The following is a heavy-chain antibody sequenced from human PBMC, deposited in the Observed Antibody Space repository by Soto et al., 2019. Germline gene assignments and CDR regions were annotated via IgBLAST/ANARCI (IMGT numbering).Heavy chain of an antibody. CDR3: ARSRTGTTYGGMDV. J-gene: IGHJ6*02. D-gene: IGHD1-7*01. V-gene: IGHV3-66*01. CDR2: IHSGGDT. Sequence: EVQLVESGGALVQPGGSLRLSCAASGFAVSSNYMTWVRQAPGKGLEWVSVIHSGGDTHYADSVRGRFTISRDNSKNTLYLQMNSLRAEDTAVYYCARSRTGTTYGGMDVWGQGTTVTVS. CDR1: GFAVSSNY.